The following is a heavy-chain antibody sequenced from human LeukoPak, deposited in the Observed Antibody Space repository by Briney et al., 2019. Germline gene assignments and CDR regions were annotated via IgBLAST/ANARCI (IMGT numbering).Heavy chain of an antibody. D-gene: IGHD6-13*01. CDR1: GFTFSSYW. J-gene: IGHJ3*02. Sequence: PGGSLRLSCAASGFTFSSYWMHWVRQAPGKGLVWVSRINSDGSSTSYADSVKGRFTISGDNAKNTLYVQMNSLRAEDTAVYYCAKDRIAPTVSDAFDIWGQGTMVTVS. CDR3: AKDRIAPTVSDAFDI. CDR2: INSDGSST. V-gene: IGHV3-74*01.